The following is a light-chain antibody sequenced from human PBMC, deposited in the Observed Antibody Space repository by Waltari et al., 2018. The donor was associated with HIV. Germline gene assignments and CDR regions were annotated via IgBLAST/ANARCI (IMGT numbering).Light chain of an antibody. CDR1: SSDVGGYTY. V-gene: IGLV2-8*01. CDR3: SSYAGSNNRV. CDR2: EVN. Sequence: SALTQPPSASGSPGQSVTISCTGTSSDVGGYTYVSWYQQHPGKAPKLMIYEVNKRPSGVPDRFSGSKSGNTASLTVSGLQAEDEADYYCSSYAGSNNRVFGGGTKLTVL. J-gene: IGLJ2*01.